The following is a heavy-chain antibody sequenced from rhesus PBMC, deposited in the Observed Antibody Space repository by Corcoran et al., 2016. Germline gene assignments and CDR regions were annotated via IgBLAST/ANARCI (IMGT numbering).Heavy chain of an antibody. D-gene: IGHD6-13*01. Sequence: QLQLQESGPGLVKPSETLSVTCAVSGGSISSSYWSWIRQAPGKGLEWIGYIYGSGSRTNYNPSLKSRVTLSVDTSKNQLSLKLSSVPTADTAVYYCARDGTYSSWSLDYWGQGVLVTVSS. V-gene: IGHV4-169*02. CDR3: ARDGTYSSWSLDY. J-gene: IGHJ4*01. CDR1: GGSISSSY. CDR2: IYGSGSRT.